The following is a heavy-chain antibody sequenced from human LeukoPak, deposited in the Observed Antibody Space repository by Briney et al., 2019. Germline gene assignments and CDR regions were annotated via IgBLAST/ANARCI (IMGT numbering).Heavy chain of an antibody. Sequence: PSEALSLTCAVYGGSFSGYYWSWIRQPPGKGLEWIGEINHSGSTNYNPSLKSRVTISVDTSKNQFSLKLSSVTAADTAVYYCASSYPDDILTGHYWGQGTLVTVSP. J-gene: IGHJ4*02. CDR2: INHSGST. V-gene: IGHV4-34*01. CDR1: GGSFSGYY. CDR3: ASSYPDDILTGHY. D-gene: IGHD3-9*01.